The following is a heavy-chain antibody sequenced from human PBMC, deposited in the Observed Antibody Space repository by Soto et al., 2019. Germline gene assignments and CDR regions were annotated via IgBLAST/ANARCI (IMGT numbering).Heavy chain of an antibody. J-gene: IGHJ4*02. CDR2: ISAYNGNT. D-gene: IGHD6-19*01. CDR1: GYTFTSYG. Sequence: ASVKVSCKASGYTFTSYGISWVRQAPGQGLEWMGWISAYNGNTNYAQKLQGRVTMTTDTSTSTAYMELRSLRSEDTAVHYCAIDLALALIDYRGQGTLVTVSS. V-gene: IGHV1-18*01. CDR3: AIDLALALIDY.